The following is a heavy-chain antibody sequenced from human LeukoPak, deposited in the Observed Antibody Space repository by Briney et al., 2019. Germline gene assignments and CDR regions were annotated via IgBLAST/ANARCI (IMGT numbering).Heavy chain of an antibody. V-gene: IGHV4-39*07. CDR2: IYHNGST. Sequence: SETLSLTCTVSGGSISSSSYYWGWIRQPPGTGLEWIGSIYHNGSTYYNPSLKSRVTISVDTSKNQFSLKLSSVTAADTAVYYCARKGGYSSSWYYFDYWGQGTLVTVSS. CDR3: ARKGGYSSSWYYFDY. D-gene: IGHD6-13*01. J-gene: IGHJ4*02. CDR1: GGSISSSSYY.